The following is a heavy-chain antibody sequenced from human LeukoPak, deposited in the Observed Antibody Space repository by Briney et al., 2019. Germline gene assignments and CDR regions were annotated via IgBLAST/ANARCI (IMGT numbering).Heavy chain of an antibody. CDR3: ATNRYYDFWSGFQALAFDI. Sequence: AGGSLRLSCAASGFTFSSYAMSWVRQAPGKGLEWVSAISGSGGSTYYADSVKGRFTISRDNSKNTLYLQMNSLRAEETAVYYCATNRYYDFWSGFQALAFDIWGQGTMVTVSS. D-gene: IGHD3-3*01. CDR1: GFTFSSYA. CDR2: ISGSGGST. V-gene: IGHV3-23*01. J-gene: IGHJ3*02.